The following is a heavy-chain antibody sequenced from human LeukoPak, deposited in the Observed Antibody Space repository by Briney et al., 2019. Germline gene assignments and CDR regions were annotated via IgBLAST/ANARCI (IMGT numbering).Heavy chain of an antibody. J-gene: IGHJ4*02. D-gene: IGHD2-15*01. CDR2: ISYDGSNK. CDR3: SSLLGYCSGGSCYYFDY. Sequence: GGSLRLSCAASGCTFSSYGMHWVRQAPGKGLEWVGFISYDGSNKYYAVSVKGRLHLSRDNSKNPLYLQMNSLRAEDTAVYYCSSLLGYCSGGSCYYFDYWGQGTLVTVSS. V-gene: IGHV3-30*03. CDR1: GCTFSSYG.